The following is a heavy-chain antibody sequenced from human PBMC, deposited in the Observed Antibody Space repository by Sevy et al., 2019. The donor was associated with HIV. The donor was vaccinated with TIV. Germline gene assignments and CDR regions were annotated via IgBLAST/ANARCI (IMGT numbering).Heavy chain of an antibody. CDR2: ISSSSSYI. Sequence: GGSLRLSCAASGFTFSSYSMNWVRQAPGKGLEWVSSISSSSSYIYYADSVKGRFTISRDNAKNSLYLQMNSLRAEDTAVYYCARGLLGWLQWKRGHDAFDIWGQGTMVTVSS. CDR3: ARGLLGWLQWKRGHDAFDI. J-gene: IGHJ3*02. CDR1: GFTFSSYS. V-gene: IGHV3-21*01. D-gene: IGHD5-12*01.